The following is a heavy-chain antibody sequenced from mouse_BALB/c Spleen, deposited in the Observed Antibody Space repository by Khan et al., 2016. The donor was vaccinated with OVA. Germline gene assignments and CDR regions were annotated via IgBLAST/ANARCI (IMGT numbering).Heavy chain of an antibody. CDR2: INPSSSYP. J-gene: IGHJ3*01. V-gene: IGHV1-4*01. Sequence: QMQLEESGAELARPGASVKMSCKASGYTFTSYTMHWVKQRPGQGLEWIGYINPSSSYPNYNQKFKDKATLTADKSSSTAYMQLSSLTSEDSAVYYCTRGVAYYRSDGWFAYWGQGTLVTVSA. CDR1: GYTFTSYT. D-gene: IGHD2-14*01. CDR3: TRGVAYYRSDGWFAY.